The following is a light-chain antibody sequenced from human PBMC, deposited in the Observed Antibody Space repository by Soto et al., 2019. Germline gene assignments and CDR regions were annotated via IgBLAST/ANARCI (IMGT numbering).Light chain of an antibody. CDR2: LEGSGSY. CDR1: RGHSSNI. CDR3: ETWDINTRV. J-gene: IGLJ3*02. Sequence: QLVLTQSSSASASLGSSVRLTCTLSRGHSSNIIAWHQQQPGKAPRYLMKLEGSGSYNKGSGVPDRFSGSSSGPDRYLTISNLQFEDEADYYCETWDINTRVFGGGTKLTVL. V-gene: IGLV4-60*02.